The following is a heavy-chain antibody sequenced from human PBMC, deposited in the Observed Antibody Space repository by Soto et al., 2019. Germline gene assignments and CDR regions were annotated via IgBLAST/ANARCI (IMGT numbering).Heavy chain of an antibody. D-gene: IGHD5-12*01. V-gene: IGHV1-69*01. Sequence: QVQLVQSGAEVKKPASSVKVSCKASGGTFSSYAISWVRQAPGQGLEWMGGIIPIFGTANYAQKFQGRVTITADESTSTAYMELSSLRSEDTAVYYCAGWERGYSGYEGYYYGMDVWGQGTTVTVSS. CDR3: AGWERGYSGYEGYYYGMDV. J-gene: IGHJ6*02. CDR1: GGTFSSYA. CDR2: IIPIFGTA.